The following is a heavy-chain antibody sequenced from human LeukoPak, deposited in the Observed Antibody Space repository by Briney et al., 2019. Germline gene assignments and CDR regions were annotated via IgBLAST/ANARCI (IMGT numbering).Heavy chain of an antibody. D-gene: IGHD3-3*01. V-gene: IGHV3-48*04. J-gene: IGHJ4*02. CDR2: IGTSTSTI. CDR3: ARDRGTFGVVDS. CDR1: GFSFPSHS. Sequence: PGGSLRLPCAASGFSFPSHSFHWVRQSPGKRLEWVAYIGTSTSTIYQTKSVKGRFSISRDNAKNSLFLQMDSLRVEDTAVYYCARDRGTFGVVDSWGQGTLVAVSS.